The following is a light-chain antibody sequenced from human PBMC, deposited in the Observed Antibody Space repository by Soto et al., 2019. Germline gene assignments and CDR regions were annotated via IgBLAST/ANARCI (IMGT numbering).Light chain of an antibody. V-gene: IGKV1-39*01. CDR3: QQSGDTPPWT. Sequence: DIPVTQAQSSLSAAAGDRVIITCRASQSIRKYLNWYQHKPGKVPTLLIYAASSLQSGVPSRFSGSGSGTEFTLTITSLQPEDFATYYCQQSGDTPPWTLGQGTKVDNK. J-gene: IGKJ1*01. CDR2: AAS. CDR1: QSIRKY.